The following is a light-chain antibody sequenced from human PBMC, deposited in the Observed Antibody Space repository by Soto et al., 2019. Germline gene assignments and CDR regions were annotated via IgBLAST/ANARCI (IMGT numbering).Light chain of an antibody. V-gene: IGKV3-15*01. J-gene: IGKJ1*01. CDR1: QSVGSN. CDR2: GAS. Sequence: EIVMTQAPATLSVSPGERASLSCRASQSVGSNLAWFQQKPGQAPRVLISGASTRATGIPARFSGSGSGTEFTLTISSLQSEDFAVYYCHQYNNGPRTFGQGTKVEFK. CDR3: HQYNNGPRT.